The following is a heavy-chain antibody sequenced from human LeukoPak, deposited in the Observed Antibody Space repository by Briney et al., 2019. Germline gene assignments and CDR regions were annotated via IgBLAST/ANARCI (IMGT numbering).Heavy chain of an antibody. CDR1: GYTFSGYY. V-gene: IGHV1-2*02. CDR2: INPNSGGT. D-gene: IGHD3-10*01. CDR3: ARVSSLWFGELLAAFDI. Sequence: GASVKVSCKASGYTFSGYYMHWVRQAPGQGLEWMGWINPNSGGTNYAQKFQGRVTMTRDTSISTAYMELSRLRSDDTAVYYCARVSSLWFGELLAAFDIWGQGTMVTVSS. J-gene: IGHJ3*02.